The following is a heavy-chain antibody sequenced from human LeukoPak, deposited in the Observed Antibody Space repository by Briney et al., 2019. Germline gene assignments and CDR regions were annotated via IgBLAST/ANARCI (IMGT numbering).Heavy chain of an antibody. Sequence: ASVKVSCKASGYTFTSYGISWVRQAPGQGLEWMGWISAYNGNTNYTQKLQGRVTMTTDTSTSTAYMELRGLRSDDTAVYYCARDLAVVVPAANWFDPWGQGTLVTVSS. CDR3: ARDLAVVVPAANWFDP. J-gene: IGHJ5*02. D-gene: IGHD2-2*01. V-gene: IGHV1-18*01. CDR1: GYTFTSYG. CDR2: ISAYNGNT.